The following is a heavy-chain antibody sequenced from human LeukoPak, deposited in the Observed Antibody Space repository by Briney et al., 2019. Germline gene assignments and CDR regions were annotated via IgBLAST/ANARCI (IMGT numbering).Heavy chain of an antibody. D-gene: IGHD1-26*01. J-gene: IGHJ4*02. V-gene: IGHV3-21*01. Sequence: PGGSLRLSCAASGFTFSSYSMNWVRQAPGKGLEWVSSISSSSYIYYADSVKGRFTISRDNAKNPLYLQMNSLRAEDTAVYYCARSPLGHSGSFDYWGQGTLVTVSS. CDR2: ISSSSYI. CDR3: ARSPLGHSGSFDY. CDR1: GFTFSSYS.